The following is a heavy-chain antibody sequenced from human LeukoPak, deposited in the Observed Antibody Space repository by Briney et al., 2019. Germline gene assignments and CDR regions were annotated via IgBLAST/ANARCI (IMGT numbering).Heavy chain of an antibody. CDR3: ARDEIYSGYDAFDY. Sequence: ASAKVSCKASGYTFTSYGISWVRQAPGQGLEWMGWISAYNGNTNYAQKLQGRVTMTTDTSTSTAYMELSRLRSDDTAVYYCARDEIYSGYDAFDYWGQGTLVTVSS. CDR2: ISAYNGNT. D-gene: IGHD5-12*01. J-gene: IGHJ4*02. CDR1: GYTFTSYG. V-gene: IGHV1-18*01.